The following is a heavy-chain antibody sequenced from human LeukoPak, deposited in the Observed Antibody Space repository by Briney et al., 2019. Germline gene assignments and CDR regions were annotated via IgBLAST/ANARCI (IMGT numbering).Heavy chain of an antibody. Sequence: GGSLRLSCAASGFAFSRYAMHWVRQAPGKGLEWVAVISYDGSNKYYADSVKGRFTISSDNSKNTLYLQMNSLGAEDTAVYYCARPGEYSGSYGHWGQGTLVTVSS. CDR3: ARPGEYSGSYGH. J-gene: IGHJ4*02. V-gene: IGHV3-30*04. CDR1: GFAFSRYA. CDR2: ISYDGSNK. D-gene: IGHD1-26*01.